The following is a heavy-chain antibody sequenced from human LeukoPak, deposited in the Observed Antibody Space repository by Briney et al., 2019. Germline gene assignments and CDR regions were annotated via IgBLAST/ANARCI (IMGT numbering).Heavy chain of an antibody. J-gene: IGHJ1*01. V-gene: IGHV1-2*02. CDR3: ARPPRDLVSAAPFPF. CDR1: GDTFTHYY. CDR2: VFPHSGDT. Sequence: ASVKVSCKASGDTFTHYYVHWVRQAPGEGLEWVGWVFPHSGDTYYAQRFHGRVAMTTDTSINTAYMELSRLKADDTGVYFCARPPRDLVSAAPFPFWGQGTLVTVSS. D-gene: IGHD5/OR15-5a*01.